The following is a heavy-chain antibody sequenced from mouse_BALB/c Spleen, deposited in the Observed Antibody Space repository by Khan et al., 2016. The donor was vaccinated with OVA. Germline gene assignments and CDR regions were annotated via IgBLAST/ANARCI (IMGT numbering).Heavy chain of an antibody. Sequence: VQLQESGPGLVAPSQSLSITCTVSGFSLTDYAVSWIRQPPGKGLEWLGVIWGGGSKYYNSALKSRLSISKDNSKSQVFLKMNSLQTDDTAMYYCAKDPPYYGMDYGGQGTSVTVSS. CDR1: GFSLTDYA. J-gene: IGHJ4*01. V-gene: IGHV2-6-5*01. CDR3: AKDPPYYGMDY. CDR2: IWGGGSK.